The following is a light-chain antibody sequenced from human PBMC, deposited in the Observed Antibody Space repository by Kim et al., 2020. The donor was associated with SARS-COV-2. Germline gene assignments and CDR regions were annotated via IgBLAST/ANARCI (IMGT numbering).Light chain of an antibody. CDR2: HNN. V-gene: IGLV3-1*01. CDR1: KLGDKY. J-gene: IGLJ2*01. Sequence: VAPGPPASITCSGDKLGDKYACWYQQKPGQPPVLVIYHNNKRPSGIPERFSGSNSGNTATLTISGTQPMDEADDYCQAWDSSTAVVFGGGTQLTVL. CDR3: QAWDSSTAVV.